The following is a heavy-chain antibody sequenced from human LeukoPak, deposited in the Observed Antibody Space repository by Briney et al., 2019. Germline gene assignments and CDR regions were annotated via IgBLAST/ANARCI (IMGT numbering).Heavy chain of an antibody. V-gene: IGHV4-59*01. J-gene: IGHJ6*02. CDR2: IYYSGST. Sequence: SETLSLTCTVSGGSINRYYWSWIRQPPGKGLEWIAYIYYSGSTSYNPSLKSRVTISVDTSKNQFSLKLSSVTAADTAVYYCARDQGYYYGIDVWGQGTTVTVSS. CDR3: ARDQGYYYGIDV. CDR1: GGSINRYY.